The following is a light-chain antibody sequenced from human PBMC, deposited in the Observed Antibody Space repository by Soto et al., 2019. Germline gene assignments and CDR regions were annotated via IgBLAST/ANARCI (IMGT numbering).Light chain of an antibody. Sequence: EIVLTQSPGTLSLSLGERATLSCRASQSVSRNSLAWYQQKPGQAPRLLIYGASSRATGIPDRFSGSGSGTDFTLTISRLEPEDFAVFYCQQYGSSLYTFGQGTNLEIK. V-gene: IGKV3-20*01. J-gene: IGKJ2*01. CDR2: GAS. CDR1: QSVSRNS. CDR3: QQYGSSLYT.